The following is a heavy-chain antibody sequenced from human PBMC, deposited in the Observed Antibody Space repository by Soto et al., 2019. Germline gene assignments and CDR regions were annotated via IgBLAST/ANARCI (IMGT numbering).Heavy chain of an antibody. CDR1: GFSLTTSGVG. CDR2: IYWDADK. Sequence: QITLNESGPTQVKPRQTLTLTCTFSGFSLTTSGVGVGWNRQSPGKAPEWLALIYWDADKRYSPSLKSRITTTKDTAKNQVVLTMADLNLADTATYFCAHKVLGTFFGLVMTSAIYFDFWGQGTPVAVSS. V-gene: IGHV2-5*02. CDR3: AHKVLGTFFGLVMTSAIYFDF. J-gene: IGHJ4*02. D-gene: IGHD3-3*01.